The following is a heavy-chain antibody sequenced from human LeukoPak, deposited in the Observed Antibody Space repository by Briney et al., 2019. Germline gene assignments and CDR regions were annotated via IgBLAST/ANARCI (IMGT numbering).Heavy chain of an antibody. Sequence: GGSLRLSCAATGFSFKDYAVHWVRQIPGKGLEWFSAFSWSGGSTAYADSVKGRFTISRDNAKNSLFLQLSNLRPEDTALYYCAKHLRATNTFTFFGLDVWGQGTTVTVSS. CDR1: GFSFKDYA. V-gene: IGHV3-9*01. CDR3: AKHLRATNTFTFFGLDV. J-gene: IGHJ6*02. D-gene: IGHD1-26*01. CDR2: FSWSGGST.